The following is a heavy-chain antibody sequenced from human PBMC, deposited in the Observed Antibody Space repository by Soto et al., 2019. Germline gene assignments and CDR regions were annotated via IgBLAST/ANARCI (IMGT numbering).Heavy chain of an antibody. V-gene: IGHV6-1*01. CDR1: GDSVSTNSAT. D-gene: IGHD3-16*01. CDR2: TYYRSKWYN. CDR3: GKLIGNIWLDS. Sequence: PSQTLSLTCSISGDSVSTNSATWDWIRQSPSRGLEWLGRTYYRSKWYNDYAVSVKGRITINPDTSNNQLSLQLNSVTPDDMAVLYCGKLIGNIWLDSWGQGTLLTVSS. J-gene: IGHJ5*01.